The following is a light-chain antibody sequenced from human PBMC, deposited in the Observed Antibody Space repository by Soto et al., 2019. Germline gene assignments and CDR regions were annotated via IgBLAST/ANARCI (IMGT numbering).Light chain of an antibody. CDR1: SSDIGTYKH. V-gene: IGLV2-14*01. CDR3: SSYTTIKTVV. J-gene: IGLJ2*01. CDR2: EVS. Sequence: QSVLTQPASVSGSPGQSITISCTGTSSDIGTYKHVSWLQHHPGKAPKLIIFEVSNRPSGISDRFSGFKSANTAYLTISGAQPEDEADYHCSSYTTIKTVVFGGGTKVTVL.